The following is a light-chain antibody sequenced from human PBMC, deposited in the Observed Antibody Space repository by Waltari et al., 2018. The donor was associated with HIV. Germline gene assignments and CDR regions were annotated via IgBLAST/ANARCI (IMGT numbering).Light chain of an antibody. J-gene: IGKJ5*01. CDR3: MQSTQLPIT. Sequence: DIVMTQTPISLSVPPGQPASTSCMSTQSLLHSDGNTYLYWYLQKAGQPPQLLIYEVSNRFSGVPDRFSGSGSGTYFTLKISRVEAEDVGVYYCMQSTQLPITFGQGTRLEIK. CDR2: EVS. CDR1: QSLLHSDGNTY. V-gene: IGKV2D-29*01.